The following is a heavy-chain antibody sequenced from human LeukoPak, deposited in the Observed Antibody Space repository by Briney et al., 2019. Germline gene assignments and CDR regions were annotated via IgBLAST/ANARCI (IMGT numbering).Heavy chain of an antibody. V-gene: IGHV3-23*01. Sequence: GGSLRLSCAASGFTFSSYAMSWVRQAPGKGLEWVSAISGSGGSTYYADSVKGRFTISRDNSKNTLYLQMNSLRAEDTAVYYCAKDQRSAYYYGSGRSPPFEAYWGQGTLVTVSS. D-gene: IGHD3-10*01. CDR1: GFTFSSYA. CDR3: AKDQRSAYYYGSGRSPPFEAY. J-gene: IGHJ4*02. CDR2: ISGSGGST.